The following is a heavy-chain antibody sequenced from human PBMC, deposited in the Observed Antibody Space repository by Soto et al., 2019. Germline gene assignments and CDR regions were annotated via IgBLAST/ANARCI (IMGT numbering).Heavy chain of an antibody. Sequence: EVQLVESGGGLVKPGGSLRLSCAASGFTFSTYSMNWVRQAPGKGLEWVSSISSSSGYIYYADSVKGRFTISRDDAKNSLSLQMTSLRAEATAVYYCARVRSYSYGQGYGMDVWGQGTTVTVSS. J-gene: IGHJ6*02. CDR2: ISSSSGYI. V-gene: IGHV3-21*01. CDR1: GFTFSTYS. D-gene: IGHD5-18*01. CDR3: ARVRSYSYGQGYGMDV.